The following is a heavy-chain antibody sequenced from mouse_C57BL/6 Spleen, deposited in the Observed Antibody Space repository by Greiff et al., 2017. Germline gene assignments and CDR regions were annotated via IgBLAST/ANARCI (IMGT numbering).Heavy chain of an antibody. CDR1: GFTFTDYY. V-gene: IGHV7-3*01. J-gene: IGHJ2*01. CDR2: IRNKANGYTT. CDR3: ARENDYGSSDY. D-gene: IGHD1-1*01. Sequence: EVKLMESGGGLVQPGGSLSLSCAASGFTFTDYYMSWVRQPPGKALEWLGFIRNKANGYTTEYSASVKGRFTISRDNSQSILYLQMNALRAEDSATYYCARENDYGSSDYWGQGTTLTVSS.